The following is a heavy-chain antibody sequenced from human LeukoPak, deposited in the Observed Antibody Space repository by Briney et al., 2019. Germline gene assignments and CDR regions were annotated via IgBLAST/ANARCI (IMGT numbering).Heavy chain of an antibody. CDR1: GFTFSSYS. D-gene: IGHD6-13*01. Sequence: GGSLRLSCAASGFTFSSYSLNWVRQAPGKGLEWVSFISSSSITIYYADSVKGRFTISRDNAKNSLYLQMNSLRAEDTAVYYCARDGGPPGQLVHNWFDPWGQGTLVTVSS. CDR2: ISSSSITI. CDR3: ARDGGPPGQLVHNWFDP. J-gene: IGHJ5*02. V-gene: IGHV3-48*04.